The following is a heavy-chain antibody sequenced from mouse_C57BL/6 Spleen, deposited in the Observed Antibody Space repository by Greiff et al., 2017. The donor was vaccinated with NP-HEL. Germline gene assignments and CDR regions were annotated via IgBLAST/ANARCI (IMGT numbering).Heavy chain of an antibody. CDR2: IDPSDSET. V-gene: IGHV1-52*01. CDR3: ARSPDRYGHWFAY. CDR1: GYTFTSYW. J-gene: IGHJ3*01. Sequence: QVQLQQPGAELVRPGSSVKLSCKASGYTFTSYWMHWVKQRPIQGLEWIGNIDPSDSETHYNQKFKDKATLTVDKSSSTAYMQLSSLTSEDSAVYYCARSPDRYGHWFAYWGQGTLVTVSA. D-gene: IGHD1-1*02.